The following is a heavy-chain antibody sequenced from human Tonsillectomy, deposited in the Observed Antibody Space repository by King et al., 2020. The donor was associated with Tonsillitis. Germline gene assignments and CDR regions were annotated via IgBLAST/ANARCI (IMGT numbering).Heavy chain of an antibody. Sequence: QLQESGPGLVKPAKTLSLTCTVSGGSIGNYFWSWIRQPPGKGLEWIGHIYAGNANYNPSLKSRASISLDTSRKQFSLDLSHVTAADTAIYFCARRLGDLNAFDIWGQGTMVSVSS. CDR3: ARRLGDLNAFDI. CDR1: GGSIGNYF. V-gene: IGHV4-59*08. D-gene: IGHD3-10*01. J-gene: IGHJ3*02. CDR2: IYAGNA.